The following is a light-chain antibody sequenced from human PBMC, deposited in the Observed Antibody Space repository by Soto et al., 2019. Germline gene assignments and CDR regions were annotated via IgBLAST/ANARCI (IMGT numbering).Light chain of an antibody. V-gene: IGKV2-28*01. CDR1: QSLLHTNGYNY. CDR3: MQSLQTPPT. Sequence: EIVMTQSPLSLPVTPGEPASISCRSSQSLLHTNGYNYLDWYLQKPGQSPQALIYLGSNRSSGVPDRFSGSGSGTDFTLKITRVETEDVGVYYCMQSLQTPPTFGQGTKVDNK. CDR2: LGS. J-gene: IGKJ1*01.